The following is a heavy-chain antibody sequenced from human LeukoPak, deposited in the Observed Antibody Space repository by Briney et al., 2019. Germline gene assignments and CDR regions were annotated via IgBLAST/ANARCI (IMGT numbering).Heavy chain of an antibody. CDR1: GGSVSSGSYY. CDR2: IYYSGST. Sequence: SETLSLTCTVSGGSVSSGSYYWSWIRQPPGKGLEWIGYIYYSGSTNYNPSLKSRVTISVDTSKNQFSLKLSSVTAADTAVYYCAGGSGADAFDIWGQGTMVTVSS. CDR3: AGGSGADAFDI. D-gene: IGHD3-10*01. V-gene: IGHV4-61*01. J-gene: IGHJ3*02.